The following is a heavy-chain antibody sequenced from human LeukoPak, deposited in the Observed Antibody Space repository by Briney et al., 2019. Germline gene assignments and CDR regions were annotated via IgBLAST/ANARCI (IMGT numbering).Heavy chain of an antibody. Sequence: GGSLRLSCAASGFTSSSYGMHWVRQAPGKGLEWVAFIRYDGSNKYYADSVKGRFTISRDNSKNTLYLQMNSLRAEDTAVYYCAKADLWFGELFDYWGQGTLVTVSS. D-gene: IGHD3-10*01. CDR2: IRYDGSNK. CDR3: AKADLWFGELFDY. J-gene: IGHJ4*02. CDR1: GFTSSSYG. V-gene: IGHV3-30*02.